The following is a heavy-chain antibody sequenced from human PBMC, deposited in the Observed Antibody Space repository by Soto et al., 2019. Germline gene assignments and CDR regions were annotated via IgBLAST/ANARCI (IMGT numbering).Heavy chain of an antibody. CDR1: GFTFSSYA. CDR3: AKAPYYYDSSGYYYFDY. CDR2: ISGSGGST. J-gene: IGHJ4*02. Sequence: GGSLRLSCAASGFTFSSYAMSWVRQAPGKGLEWVSAISGSGGSTYYADSVKGRFTISRDNSKNTLYLQMNSLRAEDTAVYYCAKAPYYYDSSGYYYFDYWGQGTLVTVSS. V-gene: IGHV3-23*01. D-gene: IGHD3-22*01.